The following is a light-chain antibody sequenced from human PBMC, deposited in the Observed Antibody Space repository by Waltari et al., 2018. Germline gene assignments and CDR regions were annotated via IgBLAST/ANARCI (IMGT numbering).Light chain of an antibody. CDR1: QRISNY. J-gene: IGKJ5*01. CDR2: AAS. V-gene: IGKV1-39*01. Sequence: DIQMTQSPSSLSASVGDRITITCRASQRISNYLNWYQQKPGKAPKLLIYAASNLQSGVPSRFSGSGSGTDFTLTISTLQPEEFATYYCQQSYSTSITFGQGTRLEIK. CDR3: QQSYSTSIT.